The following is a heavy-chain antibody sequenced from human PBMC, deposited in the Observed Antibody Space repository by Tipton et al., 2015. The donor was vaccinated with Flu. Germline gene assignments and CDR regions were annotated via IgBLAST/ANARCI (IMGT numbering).Heavy chain of an antibody. V-gene: IGHV1-2*02. CDR3: ARGYSSWPYYYYYYMDV. J-gene: IGHJ6*03. CDR1: GYTFTGYY. Sequence: QVQLVQSGAEVKKPGASVKVSCKASGYTFTGYYMHWVRQAPGQGLEWMGWINPNSGGTNYAQKFQGRVTMTRNTSISTAYMELSSLRSEDTAVYYCARGYSSWPYYYYYYMDVWGKGTTVTVSS. D-gene: IGHD6-13*01. CDR2: INPNSGGT.